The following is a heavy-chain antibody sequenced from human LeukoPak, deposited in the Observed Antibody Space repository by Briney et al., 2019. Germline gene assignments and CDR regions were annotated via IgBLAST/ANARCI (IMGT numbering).Heavy chain of an antibody. Sequence: GGSLRLSCAASGFTVSSNYMSWVRQAPGKGLEWVSMLFSDGTTSYADSVKGRFTISRDSSKNTMYLQMNSLRAEDTAVYYCAKEQLTAGYYYYMDVWGKGTTVTVSS. CDR1: GFTVSSNY. D-gene: IGHD1-1*01. CDR2: LFSDGTT. J-gene: IGHJ6*03. CDR3: AKEQLTAGYYYYMDV. V-gene: IGHV3-53*01.